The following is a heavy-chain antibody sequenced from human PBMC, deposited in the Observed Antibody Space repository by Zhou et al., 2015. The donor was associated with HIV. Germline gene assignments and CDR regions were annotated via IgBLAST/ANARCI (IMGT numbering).Heavy chain of an antibody. CDR2: ISASGDTT. CDR1: GYPFADNA. J-gene: IGHJ1*01. D-gene: IGHD6-19*01. V-gene: IGHV3-23*04. CDR3: AKDSIGYSSGWYAPYFQH. Sequence: EVQVVESGGRLVKPGRSLRLSCRASGYPFADNALSWFRQAPGKGLEWVSAISASGDTTYYGDSVRGRFTISRDNSRDTLYLQMNNLRADDTAVYYCAKDSIGYSSGWYAPYFQHWGQGTLVTVSS.